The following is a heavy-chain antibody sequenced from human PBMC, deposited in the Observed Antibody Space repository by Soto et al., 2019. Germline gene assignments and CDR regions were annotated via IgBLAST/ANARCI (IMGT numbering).Heavy chain of an antibody. CDR2: IWYDGSNK. D-gene: IGHD6-19*01. J-gene: IGHJ6*02. V-gene: IGHV3-33*01. Sequence: QVQLVESGGGVVQPGRSLRLSCAASGFTFSSYGMHWVRQAPGKGLEWVAVIWYDGSNKYYADSVKGRFTISRDNSKNTLDLQMNSLRAEDTAVYYCARDGRSSGWYYYGMDVWGQGTTVTVSS. CDR3: ARDGRSSGWYYYGMDV. CDR1: GFTFSSYG.